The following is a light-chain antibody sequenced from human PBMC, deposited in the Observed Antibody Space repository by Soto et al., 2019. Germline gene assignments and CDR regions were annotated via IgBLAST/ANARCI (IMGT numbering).Light chain of an antibody. CDR3: SEWDDSLNGVV. CDR2: SNN. Sequence: QSVLTQPPSASGTPGQWVTISCSGSSSNIGDNTVDWYQQLPGTAPKLLIYSNNQRPSGVPDRFSGSKSGTSASLAISGLQSEDEADYYCSEWDDSLNGVVFGGGTKLTVL. V-gene: IGLV1-44*01. J-gene: IGLJ2*01. CDR1: SSNIGDNT.